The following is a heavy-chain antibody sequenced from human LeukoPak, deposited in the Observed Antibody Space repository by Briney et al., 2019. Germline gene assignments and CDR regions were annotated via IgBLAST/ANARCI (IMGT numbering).Heavy chain of an antibody. Sequence: PGGSLRLSRAASGFTFSSYSMNWVRQAPGKGLEWVSYISSSSSTIYYADSVKGRFTISRDNAKNSLYLQMNSLRAEGTAVYYCARGEDIVVVPAALAFDIWGQGTMVTVSS. CDR2: ISSSSSTI. V-gene: IGHV3-48*01. D-gene: IGHD2-2*01. CDR1: GFTFSSYS. CDR3: ARGEDIVVVPAALAFDI. J-gene: IGHJ3*02.